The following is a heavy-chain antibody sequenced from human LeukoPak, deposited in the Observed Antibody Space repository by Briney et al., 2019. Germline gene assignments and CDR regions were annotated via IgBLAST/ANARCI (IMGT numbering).Heavy chain of an antibody. CDR1: GYTFTSHY. Sequence: GASVKVSCKTSGYTFTSHYLHWVRQAPGQGLEWMGIINPSGESTTYAQKFHDRITMTRDTSTSTVYMELSSLRSEDTAVYYCARGYTLVRGVDYWGQGTLVTVSS. J-gene: IGHJ4*02. CDR2: INPSGEST. D-gene: IGHD3-10*01. CDR3: ARGYTLVRGVDY. V-gene: IGHV1-46*01.